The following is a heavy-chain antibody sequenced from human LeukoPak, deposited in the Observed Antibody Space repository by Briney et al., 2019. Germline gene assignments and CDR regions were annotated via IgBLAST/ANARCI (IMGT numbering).Heavy chain of an antibody. CDR1: GFTFSSYW. V-gene: IGHV3-7*01. CDR3: ARASSGPAPDAFDI. Sequence: GGSLRLSCAATGFTFSSYWMSWVRQAPGKGLEWVANIKRDGSEKYYVDSVKGRFTNSRDNAKNSLYLQMNSLRAEDTAVYYCARASSGPAPDAFDIWGQGTMVTVSS. D-gene: IGHD3-10*01. J-gene: IGHJ3*02. CDR2: IKRDGSEK.